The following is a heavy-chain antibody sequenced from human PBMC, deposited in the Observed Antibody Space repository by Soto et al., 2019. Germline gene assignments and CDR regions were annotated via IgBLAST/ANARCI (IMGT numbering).Heavy chain of an antibody. CDR2: IYSGGST. D-gene: IGHD5-18*01. V-gene: IGHV3-53*01. CDR3: AIPRVSSGPFDY. CDR1: GFTVSSNY. Sequence: EVQLVESGGGLIQPGGSLRLSCAASGFTVSSNYMSWVRQAPGKGLEWVSVIYSGGSTYYADSVKGRFTISRDNSKNTLYLQMYRLTAEDTAVYYCAIPRVSSGPFDYWGQGTLVTVSS. J-gene: IGHJ4*02.